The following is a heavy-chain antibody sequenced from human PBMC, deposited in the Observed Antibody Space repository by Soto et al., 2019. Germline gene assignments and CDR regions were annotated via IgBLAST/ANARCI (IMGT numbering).Heavy chain of an antibody. CDR1: GCSFTSYW. CDR2: IYPGDSDT. J-gene: IGHJ4*02. D-gene: IGHD6-19*01. V-gene: IGHV5-51*01. Sequence: PGESLKISCKGSGCSFTSYWIGWELQLPGKGLEWMGIIYPGDSDTRYSPSFPGQVTISADKSISTAYLQWSSLKASDTAMYYCARLADSSAWYDSYYFDYWGQGTLVTVSS. CDR3: ARLADSSAWYDSYYFDY.